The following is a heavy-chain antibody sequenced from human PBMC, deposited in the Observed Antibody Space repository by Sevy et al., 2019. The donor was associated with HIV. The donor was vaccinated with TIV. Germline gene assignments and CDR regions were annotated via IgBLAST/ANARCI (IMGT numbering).Heavy chain of an antibody. Sequence: GGSLRLSCAVSGFIFEDFAMHWVRQVPGRGQEWVAHITWNSGNIEYAGSVKGRFTISRDNAKRSLYLEMNSLTGEDTAFYYCAKGRKAGSSATYFDSWGQGTIVTVSS. V-gene: IGHV3-9*01. CDR3: AKGRKAGSSATYFDS. CDR2: ITWNSGNI. D-gene: IGHD6-19*01. J-gene: IGHJ4*02. CDR1: GFIFEDFA.